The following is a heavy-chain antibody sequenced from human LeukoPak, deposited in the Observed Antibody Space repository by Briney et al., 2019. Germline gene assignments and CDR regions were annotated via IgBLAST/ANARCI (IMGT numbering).Heavy chain of an antibody. CDR3: AREHPRYYYYGMDV. J-gene: IGHJ6*01. CDR1: GFTFSSYS. CDR2: ISSSSSYI. Sequence: GGSLRLSCAVSGFTFSSYSMNWVRQAPGKGLEWVSSISSSSSYIYYADSVKGRFTISRDNAKNSLYLQMNSVRAEDTAVYYCAREHPRYYYYGMDVLGQGTTVTVSS. V-gene: IGHV3-21*01.